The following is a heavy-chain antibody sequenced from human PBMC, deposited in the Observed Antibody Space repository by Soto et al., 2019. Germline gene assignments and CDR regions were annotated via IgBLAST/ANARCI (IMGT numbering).Heavy chain of an antibody. CDR2: IYSGGST. J-gene: IGHJ4*02. D-gene: IGHD3-9*01. CDR3: ATSFDFDIMDY. V-gene: IGHV3-53*01. Sequence: PGGSLRLSCAASGFTVFSNYMSWVRQAPGKGLEWVSVIYSGGSTYYADSVKGRFTISRDNSKNTLCLQMNSLRDEDTAIYYCATSFDFDIMDYWGRGTLVTVSS. CDR1: GFTVFSNY.